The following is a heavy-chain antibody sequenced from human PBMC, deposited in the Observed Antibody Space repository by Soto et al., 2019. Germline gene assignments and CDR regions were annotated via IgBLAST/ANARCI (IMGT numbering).Heavy chain of an antibody. D-gene: IGHD2-15*01. V-gene: IGHV5-51*01. CDR3: ARPYCSGGSCYPHDAFDL. J-gene: IGHJ3*01. CDR1: GYSFTSYW. CDR2: IYPGDSDT. Sequence: PGESLKISCKGSGYSFTSYWIGWVRQMPGKGLEWMGIIYPGDSDTRYSPSFQGQVTISADKSISTAYLQWSSLKASDTAMHYCARPYCSGGSCYPHDAFDLRGQGSMVTGSS.